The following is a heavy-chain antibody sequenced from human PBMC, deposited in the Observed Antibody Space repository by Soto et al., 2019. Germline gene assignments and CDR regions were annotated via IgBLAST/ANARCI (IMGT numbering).Heavy chain of an antibody. D-gene: IGHD3-3*01. J-gene: IGHJ6*02. CDR1: GLSFTSSA. CDR3: AADWAGVGGYYYYGMDV. V-gene: IGHV1-58*01. Sequence: SVKVSCKASGLSFTSSAVQWVRQARGQRLEWIGWIVVGSGNTNYAQKFQERVTITRDMSTSTAYMELSSLRSEDTAVYYCAADWAGVGGYYYYGMDVWGQGTTVTVSS. CDR2: IVVGSGNT.